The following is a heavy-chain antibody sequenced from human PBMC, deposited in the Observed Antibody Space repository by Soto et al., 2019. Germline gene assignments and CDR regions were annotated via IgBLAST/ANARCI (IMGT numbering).Heavy chain of an antibody. CDR2: ISYDGSNK. J-gene: IGHJ4*02. CDR3: ARGAYYDFWSGYSPLQEHRADY. Sequence: QVQLVESGGGVVQPGRSLRLSCAASGFTFSSYAMHWVRQAPGKGLEWVAVISYDGSNKYYADSVKGRFTISRDNSKNTLYLKMNSLRAEDTAVYYCARGAYYDFWSGYSPLQEHRADYWGQGTLVTVSS. D-gene: IGHD3-3*01. CDR1: GFTFSSYA. V-gene: IGHV3-30-3*01.